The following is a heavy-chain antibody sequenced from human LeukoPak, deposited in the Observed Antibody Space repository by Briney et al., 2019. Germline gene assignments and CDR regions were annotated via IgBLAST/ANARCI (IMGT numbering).Heavy chain of an antibody. CDR3: AKDYRIGYSDHFDY. V-gene: IGHV3-23*01. D-gene: IGHD2-21*01. CDR1: GFTFSSSA. Sequence: GGSLRLSCAASGFTFSSSAMSWVRQVPGKGLEWVSGISASGGSTSYADSVRGRFTISRDNSKNTLYVQMNSLRGEDTAIYYCAKDYRIGYSDHFDYWGQGALVTVSS. CDR2: ISASGGST. J-gene: IGHJ4*02.